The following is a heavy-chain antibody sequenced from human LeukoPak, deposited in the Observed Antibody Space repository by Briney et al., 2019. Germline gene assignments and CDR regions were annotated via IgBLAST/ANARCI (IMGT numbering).Heavy chain of an antibody. D-gene: IGHD2-15*01. J-gene: IGHJ4*02. V-gene: IGHV1-3*01. CDR3: ARDDCGDSCYPGGY. CDR1: GSIFTKYV. CDR2: IKAGNGDT. Sequence: ASVKLSCKAAGSIFTKYVVHWKRQAPGQRPEWMGWIKAGNGDTKYSHNFQDRLTITRDTSASTVYMELSSLTAEDTAVYYCARDDCGDSCYPGGYWGQGTLVTVSS.